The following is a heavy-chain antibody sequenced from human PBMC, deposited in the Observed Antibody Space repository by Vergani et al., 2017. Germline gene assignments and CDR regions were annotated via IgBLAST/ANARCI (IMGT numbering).Heavy chain of an antibody. CDR1: GFTFSSYS. V-gene: IGHV3-21*01. J-gene: IGHJ4*02. D-gene: IGHD2-21*02. CDR2: ISSSSSYI. CDR3: ARDPYGGDAFDY. Sequence: EVQLVESGGGLVQPGGSLRLSCAASGFTFSSYSMNWVRQAPGKGLEWVSSISSSSSYIYYADSVKGRFTISRDNAKNSLYLQMNSLRAEDTAVYYCARDPYGGDAFDYWGQGTLVTVSS.